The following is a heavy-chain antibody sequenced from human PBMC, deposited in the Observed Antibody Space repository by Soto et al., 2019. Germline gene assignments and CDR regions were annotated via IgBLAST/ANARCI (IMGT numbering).Heavy chain of an antibody. Sequence: QVQLVQSGAEVKKPGASVKVSCKASGYTFTSYDINWVRQATGQGLEWMGWMNPNSGNTGYAQKFQGRVTMNRNTSISTAYMELSSLRSEDTAVYYCARGHHCSGGSCFWFDPWGQGTLVTVSS. CDR2: MNPNSGNT. D-gene: IGHD2-15*01. CDR3: ARGHHCSGGSCFWFDP. V-gene: IGHV1-8*01. CDR1: GYTFTSYD. J-gene: IGHJ5*02.